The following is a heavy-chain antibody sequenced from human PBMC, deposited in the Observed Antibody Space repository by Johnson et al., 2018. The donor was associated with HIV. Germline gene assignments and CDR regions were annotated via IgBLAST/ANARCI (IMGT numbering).Heavy chain of an antibody. V-gene: IGHV3-30*04. CDR1: GFTFSSYA. J-gene: IGHJ3*02. CDR3: ARNQGRRNYYDAFDI. D-gene: IGHD1-7*01. Sequence: QVQLVESGGGVVQPGRSLRLSCAASGFTFSSYAIHWVRQAPGKGPQWVAIISYDGSNNYYADSVTGRFTISRDNSKNTLYLQMNSLRAEDTAVYYCARNQGRRNYYDAFDIWGQGTMVTVSS. CDR2: ISYDGSNN.